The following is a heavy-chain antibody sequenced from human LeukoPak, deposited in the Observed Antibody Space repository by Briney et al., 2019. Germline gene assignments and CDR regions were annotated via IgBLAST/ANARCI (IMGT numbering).Heavy chain of an antibody. Sequence: RSGGSLRLSCAASGFTFSSYSMNWVRQAPGKGLEWVSYISSSSSTIYYADSVKGRFTISRDNAKKSVYLQMNSLRAEDTAVYYCATTGLLGDIPWGQGTLVTVSS. CDR3: ATTGLLGDIP. CDR2: ISSSSSTI. J-gene: IGHJ5*02. CDR1: GFTFSSYS. D-gene: IGHD2-21*01. V-gene: IGHV3-48*04.